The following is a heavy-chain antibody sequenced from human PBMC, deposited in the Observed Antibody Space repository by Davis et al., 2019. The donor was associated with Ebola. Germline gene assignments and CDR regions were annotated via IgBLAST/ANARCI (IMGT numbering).Heavy chain of an antibody. CDR2: ISAYNGNT. Sequence: ASVKVSCKASGYTLTSYGISWVRQAPGQGLEWMGWISAYNGNTNYAQKLQGRVTMTTDTSTSTAYMELRSLRSDDTAVYYCAREGYIAVAAEYYYYYGMDVWGKGTTVTVSS. J-gene: IGHJ6*04. D-gene: IGHD6-19*01. CDR3: AREGYIAVAAEYYYYYGMDV. V-gene: IGHV1-18*01. CDR1: GYTLTSYG.